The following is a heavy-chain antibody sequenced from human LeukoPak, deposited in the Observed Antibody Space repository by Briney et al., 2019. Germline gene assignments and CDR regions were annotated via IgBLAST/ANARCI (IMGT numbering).Heavy chain of an antibody. CDR2: TNPSGGST. D-gene: IGHD6-13*01. V-gene: IGHV1-46*01. Sequence: ASVKVSCKASGYTFTSYYMHWVRQAPGQGLEWMGITNPSGGSTSYAQKFQGRVTMTRDTSTSTVYMELSSLRSEDTAVYYCARVRIAAALDYWGHGTLVTVSS. CDR1: GYTFTSYY. J-gene: IGHJ4*01. CDR3: ARVRIAAALDY.